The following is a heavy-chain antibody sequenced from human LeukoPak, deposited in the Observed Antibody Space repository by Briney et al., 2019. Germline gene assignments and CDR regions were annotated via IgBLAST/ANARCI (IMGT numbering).Heavy chain of an antibody. CDR1: GGSISSYY. CDR3: ASERLVDTAIIEY. CDR2: IYYSGST. V-gene: IGHV4-59*08. D-gene: IGHD5-18*01. J-gene: IGHJ4*02. Sequence: SETLSLTCTVSGGSISSYYWSWIRQPPGKGLEWIGYIYYSGSTNYNPSLKSRVTISVDTSKNQFSLKLSSVTAADTAVYYCASERLVDTAIIEYWGQGTLVTVSS.